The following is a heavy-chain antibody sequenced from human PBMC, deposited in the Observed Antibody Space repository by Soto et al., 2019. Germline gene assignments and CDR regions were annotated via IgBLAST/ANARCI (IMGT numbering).Heavy chain of an antibody. Sequence: EVQLVESGGGLVQPGGSLKLSCAASGFTFSGSAMHWVRQASGKGLEWVGRIRSKANSYATAYAASVKGRFTISRDYSKNTEYLQMNSLKTEDTAVYYGTRTNCSGGSCYEGYWGQGTLVTVSS. CDR1: GFTFSGSA. D-gene: IGHD2-15*01. CDR3: TRTNCSGGSCYEGY. CDR2: IRSKANSYAT. J-gene: IGHJ4*02. V-gene: IGHV3-73*02.